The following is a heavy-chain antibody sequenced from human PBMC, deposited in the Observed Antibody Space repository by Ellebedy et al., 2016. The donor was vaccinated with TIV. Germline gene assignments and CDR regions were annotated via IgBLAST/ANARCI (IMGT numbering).Heavy chain of an antibody. V-gene: IGHV3-23*01. Sequence: GESLKISCAASGFTFSSSAMSWVRQASGKGLEWVSGFGVSGGSTYYADSVKGRFTISRDNSKNTLYLQMNSLRAEDTAVYYCAILLMTTADYWGQGTLVTVSS. CDR1: GFTFSSSA. CDR3: AILLMTTADY. J-gene: IGHJ4*02. D-gene: IGHD4-17*01. CDR2: FGVSGGST.